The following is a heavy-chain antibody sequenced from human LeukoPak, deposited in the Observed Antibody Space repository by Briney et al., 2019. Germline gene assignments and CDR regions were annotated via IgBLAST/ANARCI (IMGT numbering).Heavy chain of an antibody. CDR2: ISSSSSYI. Sequence: GGSLRLSCAASGFTFSSYSMNWVRQAPGKGLEWVSSISSSSSYIYYADSVKGRFTISGDNAKNSLYLQMNSLRAEDTAVYYCAREAGQYYFDYWGQGTLVTVSS. J-gene: IGHJ4*02. CDR1: GFTFSSYS. V-gene: IGHV3-21*01. CDR3: AREAGQYYFDY. D-gene: IGHD6-19*01.